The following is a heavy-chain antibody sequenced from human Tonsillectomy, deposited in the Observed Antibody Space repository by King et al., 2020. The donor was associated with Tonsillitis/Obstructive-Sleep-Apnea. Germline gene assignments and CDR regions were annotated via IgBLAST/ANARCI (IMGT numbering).Heavy chain of an antibody. CDR1: GFTFTSYA. Sequence: VQLVESGGGLVQPGGSLRLSCAASGFTFTSYAMTWVRQAPGKGLEWVSGTSPSGGSTYYADSVKGRFTISRDNSKNTLHLEMNSLRAEDTAVYYCANEVVDSGYSYGPPDYWGQGTLVTVSS. V-gene: IGHV3-23*04. CDR3: ANEVVDSGYSYGPPDY. D-gene: IGHD5-18*01. J-gene: IGHJ4*02. CDR2: TSPSGGST.